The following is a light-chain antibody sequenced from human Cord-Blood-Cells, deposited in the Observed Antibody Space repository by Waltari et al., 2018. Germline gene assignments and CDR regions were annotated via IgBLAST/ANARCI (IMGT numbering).Light chain of an antibody. CDR1: SSNLACNP. J-gene: IGLJ1*01. Sequence: QSVLTQPPSASGTPGQRVTLSFSGSSSNLACNPFTWYQQLPGTAPKLLIYSNNQRPSGVPDRFSGSKSGTSASLAISGLQSEDEADYYCAAWDDSLNGYVFGTGTKVTVL. V-gene: IGLV1-44*01. CDR3: AAWDDSLNGYV. CDR2: SNN.